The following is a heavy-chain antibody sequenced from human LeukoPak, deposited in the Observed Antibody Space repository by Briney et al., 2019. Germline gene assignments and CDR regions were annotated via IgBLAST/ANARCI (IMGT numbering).Heavy chain of an antibody. J-gene: IGHJ4*02. CDR2: INPSGGST. V-gene: IGHV1-46*01. CDR1: GYTFTSYY. Sequence: ASVKVSCKASGYTFTSYYMHWVRQAPGQGLEWMGIINPSGGSTSYAQKFQGRVTMTRDTSTSTVYMELSSLRSEDTAVYYCAREPHDCGGDCYVDYWGQGTLVTVSS. D-gene: IGHD2-21*02. CDR3: AREPHDCGGDCYVDY.